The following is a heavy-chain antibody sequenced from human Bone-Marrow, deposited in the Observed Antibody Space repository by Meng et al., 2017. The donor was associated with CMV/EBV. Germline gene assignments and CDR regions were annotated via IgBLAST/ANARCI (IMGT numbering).Heavy chain of an antibody. CDR2: INSDGSST. V-gene: IGHV3-74*01. CDR1: GITFSSYW. J-gene: IGHJ6*02. Sequence: GESLKISCAASGITFSSYWMHWVRQAPGKGVVWVSRINSDGSSTSYADFVKGRFTISRDNAKNTLYLQMNSLRAEDTAVYSGESEDSITIFGVVTNYGMDVWGQGTTVTVSS. CDR3: ESEDSITIFGVVTNYGMDV. D-gene: IGHD3-3*01.